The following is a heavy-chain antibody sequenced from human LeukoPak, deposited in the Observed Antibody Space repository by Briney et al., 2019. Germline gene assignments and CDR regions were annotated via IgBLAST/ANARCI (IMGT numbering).Heavy chain of an antibody. J-gene: IGHJ5*02. Sequence: GASVKVSCKASGYTFTNYDINWVRQAPGQGLEWMGIINPSGGSTSYAQKFQGRVTMTRDTSTSTVYMELSSLRSEDTAVYYCARGPLPIVVVPAAIHNWFDPWGQGTLVTVSS. CDR1: GYTFTNYD. V-gene: IGHV1-46*01. CDR3: ARGPLPIVVVPAAIHNWFDP. CDR2: INPSGGST. D-gene: IGHD2-2*01.